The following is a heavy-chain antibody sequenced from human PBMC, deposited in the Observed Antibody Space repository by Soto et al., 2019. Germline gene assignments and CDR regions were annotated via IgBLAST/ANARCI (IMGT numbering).Heavy chain of an antibody. CDR2: ISYDGSNK. CDR3: ARQEGDNYYFDY. V-gene: IGHV3-30*03. J-gene: IGHJ4*02. Sequence: QVQLVESGGGVVQPGRSLRLSCAAPGFTFSTYGMHWVRQAPGKGLEWVAVISYDGSNKYYVDSVKGRFTISRDNSKNTLYLQRNSLRAEDTAVYYCARQEGDNYYFDYWGQGTLVTVSS. CDR1: GFTFSTYG. D-gene: IGHD1-1*01.